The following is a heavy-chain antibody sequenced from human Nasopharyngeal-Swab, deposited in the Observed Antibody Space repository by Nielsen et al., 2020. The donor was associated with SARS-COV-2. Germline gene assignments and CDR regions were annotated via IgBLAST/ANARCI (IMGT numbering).Heavy chain of an antibody. CDR1: GFTFSSYA. V-gene: IGHV3-30*04. CDR3: ARGGNYYDSSGYVYYYYGMDV. J-gene: IGHJ6*02. D-gene: IGHD3-22*01. Sequence: GESLKISCAASGFTFSSYAMHWVRQAPGKGLEWMTLISYDGSNKYYADSVKGRFTISRDNSQNTLYLQMNSLRAEDTAVYYCARGGNYYDSSGYVYYYYGMDVWGQGTTATVSS. CDR2: ISYDGSNK.